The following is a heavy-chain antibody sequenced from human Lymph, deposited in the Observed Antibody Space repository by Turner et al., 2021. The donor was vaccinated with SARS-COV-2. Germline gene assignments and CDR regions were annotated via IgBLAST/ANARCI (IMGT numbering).Heavy chain of an antibody. V-gene: IGHV1-24*01. CDR1: GYTLTELS. D-gene: IGHD6-19*01. CDR3: ATDRSSGWPHYYYYTMDV. CDR2: FDPEDGKT. J-gene: IGHJ6*02. Sequence: QVQLVQSEAEVKKPGASVKVSCKVSGYTLTELSMHWVRQAPGKGLEWMGGFDPEDGKTIYAQKFQGRVTMTEDTSTDTAYMELSSLRSEDTAVYYCATDRSSGWPHYYYYTMDVWGQGTTVTVSS.